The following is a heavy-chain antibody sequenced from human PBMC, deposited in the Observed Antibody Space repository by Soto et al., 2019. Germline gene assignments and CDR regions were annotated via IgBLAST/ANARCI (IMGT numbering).Heavy chain of an antibody. J-gene: IGHJ6*02. CDR1: GFTFTSSA. Sequence: SVKVSCKASGFTFTSSAVQWVRQARGQRLEWIGWIVAGSGDTNSAQKFQERVTITRDMSTSTAYIELSSLRSEDTAVYYCAATIIAAVGTGYYYGMDVWGQGTTVTVSS. D-gene: IGHD6-13*01. CDR2: IVAGSGDT. V-gene: IGHV1-58*01. CDR3: AATIIAAVGTGYYYGMDV.